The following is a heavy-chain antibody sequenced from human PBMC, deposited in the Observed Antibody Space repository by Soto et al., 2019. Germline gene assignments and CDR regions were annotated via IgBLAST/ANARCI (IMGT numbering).Heavy chain of an antibody. CDR2: ISGSGDIT. V-gene: IGHV3-23*01. D-gene: IGHD3-9*01. J-gene: IGHJ4*02. Sequence: EVQLLESGGGLVQPGGSLRLSCAVSGFSFSNSAMTWVRQAPGKGLEWVSGISGSGDITYNTDSVKGRCAISRDTSKNVVYLQMRSLRAEDTAVYYCAKVPQWVLRYHDWFFDYWGQGTLVTVSS. CDR1: GFSFSNSA. CDR3: AKVPQWVLRYHDWFFDY.